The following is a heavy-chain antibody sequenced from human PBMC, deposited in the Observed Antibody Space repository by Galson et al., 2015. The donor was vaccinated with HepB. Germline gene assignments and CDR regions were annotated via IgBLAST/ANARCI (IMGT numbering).Heavy chain of an antibody. CDR2: IWYDGSNK. CDR3: ARAEMGDIVLASEAHDAFDI. Sequence: SLRLSCAASGFTFSSYGMHWDRQAPGKGLEWVAVIWYDGSNKYYADPLKGRFTISRDNSKNTLYLQMNSLRAEDTAVYYCARAEMGDIVLASEAHDAFDIWGQGTMVTVSS. D-gene: IGHD3-3*02. CDR1: GFTFSSYG. J-gene: IGHJ3*02. V-gene: IGHV3-33*01.